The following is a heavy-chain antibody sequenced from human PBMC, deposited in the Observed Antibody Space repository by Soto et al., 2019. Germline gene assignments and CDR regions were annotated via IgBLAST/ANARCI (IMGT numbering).Heavy chain of an antibody. CDR2: ISGSGGST. CDR3: AKDRSRNDCGDYFDY. Sequence: PGGSLRLSCAPSGFTFSSYAMSWVRHATGKALEWVSAISGSGGSTYYAGSVKGRITISRDNSKNTLFLQMNSLRAEDTAVYYCAKDRSRNDCGDYFDYWGQGTLVTVYS. D-gene: IGHD4-17*01. V-gene: IGHV3-23*01. CDR1: GFTFSSYA. J-gene: IGHJ4*02.